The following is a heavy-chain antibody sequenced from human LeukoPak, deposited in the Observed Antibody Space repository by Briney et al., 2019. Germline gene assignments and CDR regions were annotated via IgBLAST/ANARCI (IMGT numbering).Heavy chain of an antibody. CDR2: ISGSGSGT. V-gene: IGHV3-23*01. Sequence: GGSLRLLCAASVSTFSVYGMSWVRQAPGEALEWVSGISGSGSGTYYADSVRGRFTISRDNSKNTLYLQMNSLRAEDTAVYYCAKDPYYTSGSHDDWGQGTLVTVSS. CDR3: AKDPYYTSGSHDD. J-gene: IGHJ4*02. CDR1: VSTFSVYG. D-gene: IGHD3-10*01.